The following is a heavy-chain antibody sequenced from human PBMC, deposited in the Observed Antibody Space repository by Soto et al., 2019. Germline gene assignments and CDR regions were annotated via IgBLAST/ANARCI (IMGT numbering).Heavy chain of an antibody. CDR3: ARRVGCTSGICYYFDY. D-gene: IGHD2-8*01. J-gene: IGHJ4*02. V-gene: IGHV4-39*01. Sequence: QLQLQESGPGLVKPSETLSLTCTVSGGSISTGGSITTGSYYWAWIRQPPGKGLEWIGTIYSTGGTLSSPSLKSRATISVDTSKNQFSLKLSSATAADTAVYYCARRVGCTSGICYYFDYWGQGILVTVSS. CDR2: IYSTGGT. CDR1: GGSISTGGSITTGSYY.